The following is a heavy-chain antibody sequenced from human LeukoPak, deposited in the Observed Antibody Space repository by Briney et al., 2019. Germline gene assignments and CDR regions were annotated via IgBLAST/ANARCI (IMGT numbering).Heavy chain of an antibody. CDR2: ISGSGAGT. D-gene: IGHD6-13*01. V-gene: IGHV3-23*01. Sequence: GGSLRLSCAASAFTFSTYAMSWVRQAPGMELERVSGISGSGAGTYYADSVRGRFTISRDNSKNTLYLQMNSLRAEDTAVYYCSNLYSSNYWGQGTLVTVSS. J-gene: IGHJ4*02. CDR3: SNLYSSNY. CDR1: AFTFSTYA.